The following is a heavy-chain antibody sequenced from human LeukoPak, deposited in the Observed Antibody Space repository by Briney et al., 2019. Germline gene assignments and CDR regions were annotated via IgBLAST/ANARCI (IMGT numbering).Heavy chain of an antibody. CDR3: ARGTHYYNSSGYWDDGGDAFDI. V-gene: IGHV3-30*04. CDR2: ISYDGSNK. CDR1: GFTFSSYA. D-gene: IGHD3-22*01. J-gene: IGHJ3*02. Sequence: GGSLRLSCAASGFTFSSYAMHWVRQAPGKGLEWVAVISYDGSNKYYADSVKGRFTISRDNSKNTLYLQMNSLRAEDTAVYYCARGTHYYNSSGYWDDGGDAFDIWGQGTMVTVSS.